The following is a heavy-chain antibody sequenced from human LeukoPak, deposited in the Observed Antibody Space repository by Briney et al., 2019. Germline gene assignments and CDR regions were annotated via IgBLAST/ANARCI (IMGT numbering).Heavy chain of an antibody. J-gene: IGHJ4*02. CDR1: GGTFSSYA. V-gene: IGHV1-69*13. CDR2: IVPIFGTA. Sequence: SVKVSCKASGGTFSSYAISWVRQAPGQGLEWMGGIVPIFGTANYAQKFQGRVTITADESTSTVYMEVSRLRSDDTAVYYCARDALNYGHLSPFDSWGQGTLVTVSS. D-gene: IGHD3-10*01. CDR3: ARDALNYGHLSPFDS.